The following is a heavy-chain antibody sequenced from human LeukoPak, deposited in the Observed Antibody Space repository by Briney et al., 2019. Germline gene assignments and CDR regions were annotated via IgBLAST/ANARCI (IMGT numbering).Heavy chain of an antibody. Sequence: SETLSLTCAVYGGSFSGYYWSWIRQPPGKGLEWIGEINHSGSTNYNPSLKSRVTISVDTSKNQFSLKLSSVTAADTAVYYCARAFVGYRSSTSCLGYYYYGMDVWGQGTTVTVSS. CDR1: GGSFSGYY. J-gene: IGHJ6*02. CDR3: ARAFVGYRSSTSCLGYYYYGMDV. CDR2: INHSGST. D-gene: IGHD2-2*01. V-gene: IGHV4-34*01.